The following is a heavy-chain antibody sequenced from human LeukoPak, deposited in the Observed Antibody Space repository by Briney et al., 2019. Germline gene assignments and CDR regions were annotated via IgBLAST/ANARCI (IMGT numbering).Heavy chain of an antibody. V-gene: IGHV5-51*01. CDR2: IYPGDSDT. D-gene: IGHD3-22*01. CDR3: ALYYYDSSSYDY. CDR1: GYIFSTYW. J-gene: IGHJ4*02. Sequence: GESLKISCKGSGYIFSTYWIGWVRQMPGKGLEWMGIIYPGDSDTRYSPSFQGQVTISADKSISTAYLQWSSLKASDTAMYYCALYYYDSSSYDYWGQGTLVTVSS.